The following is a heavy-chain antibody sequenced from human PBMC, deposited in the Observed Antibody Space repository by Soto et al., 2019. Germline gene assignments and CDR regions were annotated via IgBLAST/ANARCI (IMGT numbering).Heavy chain of an antibody. Sequence: QVQLQELGPGLMKPSQTLSLTCTVSGGSISSGGYYWSWIRQHPGKGLEWFGYIYYSGSTYYNPSLKSRVTISVDTSKNQFSLKLSSVTAADTAVYYCARVAWFGENWFDPWGQGTLVTVSS. J-gene: IGHJ5*02. CDR1: GGSISSGGYY. CDR2: IYYSGST. CDR3: ARVAWFGENWFDP. D-gene: IGHD3-10*01. V-gene: IGHV4-31*03.